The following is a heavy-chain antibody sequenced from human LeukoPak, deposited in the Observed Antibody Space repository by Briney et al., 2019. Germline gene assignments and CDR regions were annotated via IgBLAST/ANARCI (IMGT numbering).Heavy chain of an antibody. Sequence: SETLSLTCAVYGGSFSGYYWSWIRQPPGKGLEWIGYIYYSGSTNYNPSLKSRVTISVDTSKNQFSLKLSSVTAADTAVYYCARGQGPYYYDSTGYDYWGQGTLVTVSS. CDR2: IYYSGST. D-gene: IGHD3-22*01. J-gene: IGHJ4*02. CDR3: ARGQGPYYYDSTGYDY. CDR1: GGSFSGYY. V-gene: IGHV4-59*01.